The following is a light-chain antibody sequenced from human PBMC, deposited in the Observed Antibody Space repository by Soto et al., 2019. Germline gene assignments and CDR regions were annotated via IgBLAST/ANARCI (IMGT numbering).Light chain of an antibody. J-gene: IGLJ3*02. CDR3: CSYARSNTLV. CDR2: EGS. CDR1: SSDVGSYNL. V-gene: IGLV2-23*01. Sequence: QSALTQPASVSGSPGQSITISCTGTSSDVGSYNLVSWYQQHPGKAPKLMIYEGSKRPSGVSNRFSGSKSGNTASLTISGLQPEDEGDYYCCSYARSNTLVFGGGTKVTVL.